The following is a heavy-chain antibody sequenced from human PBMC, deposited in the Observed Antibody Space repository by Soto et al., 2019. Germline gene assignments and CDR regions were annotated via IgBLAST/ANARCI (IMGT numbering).Heavy chain of an antibody. V-gene: IGHV3-43*01. CDR1: GFTFDDYT. CDR3: AKGRFGELNALYYYGMDV. D-gene: IGHD3-10*01. J-gene: IGHJ6*02. Sequence: PGGSLRLSCAASGFTFDDYTMHWVRQAPGKGLEWVSLISWDGGSTYYADSVKGRFTISRDNSKNSLYLQMNSLRTEDTALYYCAKGRFGELNALYYYGMDVWGQGTTVTVSS. CDR2: ISWDGGST.